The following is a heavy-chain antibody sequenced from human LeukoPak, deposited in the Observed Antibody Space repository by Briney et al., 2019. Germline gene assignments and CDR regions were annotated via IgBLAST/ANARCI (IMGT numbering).Heavy chain of an antibody. CDR3: AREGEGGFNY. CDR2: IKQDGSEK. D-gene: IGHD3-16*01. V-gene: IGHV3-7*01. J-gene: IGHJ4*02. Sequence: GGSLRLSCAASGFTFSRYWMSWVRQAPGKGLEWVANIKQDGSEKSYVDSVRGRFTVSRDNAKNSLYLQMNSLRAEDTAVYYCAREGEGGFNYWGQGTLVTVSS. CDR1: GFTFSRYW.